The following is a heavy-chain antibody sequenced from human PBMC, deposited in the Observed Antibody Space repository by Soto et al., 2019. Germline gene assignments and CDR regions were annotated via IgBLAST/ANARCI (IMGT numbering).Heavy chain of an antibody. CDR3: ARSPVLGTFDY. D-gene: IGHD3-16*01. CDR2: IYYSGST. CDR1: GGSISSGDYY. Sequence: SETLSLTCTVSGGSISSGDYYWSWIRQPPGKGLEWIGYIYYSGSTYYNPSLKSRVTISVDTPKNQFSLKLSSVTAADTAVYYCARSPVLGTFDYWGQGTLVTVSS. V-gene: IGHV4-30-4*01. J-gene: IGHJ4*02.